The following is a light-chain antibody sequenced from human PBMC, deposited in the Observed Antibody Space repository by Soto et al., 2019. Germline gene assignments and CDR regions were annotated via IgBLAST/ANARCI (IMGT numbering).Light chain of an antibody. CDR2: GVT. Sequence: QSALTQPASVSGSPGQSITISCTGTSSDLGGYNYVSWYQQHPGKAPKLMIYGVTNRPSGVSNRFSGSKSGNTASLTISGLQAEDEADYYCSSHTSSATLYVFGTGTKLTVL. CDR1: SSDLGGYNY. CDR3: SSHTSSATLYV. J-gene: IGLJ1*01. V-gene: IGLV2-14*01.